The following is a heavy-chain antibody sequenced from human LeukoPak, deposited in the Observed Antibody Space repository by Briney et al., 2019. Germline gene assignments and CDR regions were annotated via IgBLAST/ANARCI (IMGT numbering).Heavy chain of an antibody. V-gene: IGHV4-34*01. Sequence: SETLSLTCAVYGGSFSGYYWSWIRQPPGKGLEWIGEINHSGSTNYNPSLKSRVTISVDTSKNQFSLKLSSVTAADTAVYYCAGYYGMDVWGQGTTVTVPS. CDR2: INHSGST. CDR3: AGYYGMDV. CDR1: GGSFSGYY. J-gene: IGHJ6*02.